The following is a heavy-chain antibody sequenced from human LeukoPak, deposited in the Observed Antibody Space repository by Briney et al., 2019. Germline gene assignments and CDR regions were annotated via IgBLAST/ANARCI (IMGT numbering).Heavy chain of an antibody. D-gene: IGHD3-16*01. Sequence: GGSLRLSCAASGFTFSSYAMSWVRQAPGKGLEWVSAISGSGGSAYYADSVKGRFTISRDNAKNSLYLQMNSLRAEDTAVYYCARDALFFGSWGQGTLVTVSS. J-gene: IGHJ5*02. CDR1: GFTFSSYA. V-gene: IGHV3-23*01. CDR2: ISGSGGSA. CDR3: ARDALFFGS.